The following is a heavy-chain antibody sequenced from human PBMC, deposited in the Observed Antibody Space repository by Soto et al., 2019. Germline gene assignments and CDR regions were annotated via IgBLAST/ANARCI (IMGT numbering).Heavy chain of an antibody. CDR1: GFTFNTYS. J-gene: IGHJ4*02. V-gene: IGHV3-33*01. CDR2: IWYDGTQK. CDR3: ARAGGTTVTGLWHFDS. D-gene: IGHD4-17*01. Sequence: LRLSCEASGFTFNTYSMHWVRQPPGKGLEWLAAIWYDGTQKYYADSVKGRFIISRDNSKKTLYLEMNSLRAEDTAVYYCARAGGTTVTGLWHFDSWGQGTLVTVSS.